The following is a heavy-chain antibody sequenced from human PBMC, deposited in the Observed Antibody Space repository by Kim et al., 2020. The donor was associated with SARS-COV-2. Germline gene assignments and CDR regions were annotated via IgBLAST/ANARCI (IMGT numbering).Heavy chain of an antibody. D-gene: IGHD3-16*02. CDR3: ARGRTRGPPGVWGSYRSAASVYFDY. J-gene: IGHJ4*02. Sequence: SETLSLTCAVYDGSFSGYYWSWIRQPPGKGLEWIGEINHSGSTNYNPSLKSRVTISVDTSKNQFSLKLSSVTAADTAVYYCARGRTRGPPGVWGSYRSAASVYFDYWGQGTLVTVSS. CDR2: INHSGST. V-gene: IGHV4-34*01. CDR1: DGSFSGYY.